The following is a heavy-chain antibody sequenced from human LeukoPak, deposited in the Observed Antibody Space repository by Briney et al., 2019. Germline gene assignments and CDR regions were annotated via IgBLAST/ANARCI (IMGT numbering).Heavy chain of an antibody. D-gene: IGHD2-15*01. CDR2: IYTSGST. J-gene: IGHJ2*01. CDR3: ASVNCSGGSCYFWGWYFDL. CDR1: GGSISSYY. V-gene: IGHV4-4*07. Sequence: SETLSLTCTVSGGSISSYYWSWIRQPAGKGLEWIGRIYTSGSTNYNPSLKSRVTMSVDTSKNQFSLKLSSVTAADTAVYYCASVNCSGGSCYFWGWYFDLWGRGTLVTVSS.